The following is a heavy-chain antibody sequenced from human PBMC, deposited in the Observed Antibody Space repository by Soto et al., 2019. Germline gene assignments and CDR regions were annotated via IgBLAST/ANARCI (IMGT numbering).Heavy chain of an antibody. J-gene: IGHJ4*02. CDR1: LFPFGANA. Sequence: GGALRLSFVVSLFPFGANAMSWVRQAPGKGLEWVSGLSNTGRRTSYADSVKGRFNISRDNSENTVYLQMNSLRVEDTAVYYCATEMGATQGPFDNWGQGTLVTVSS. D-gene: IGHD1-26*01. V-gene: IGHV3-23*01. CDR2: LSNTGRRT. CDR3: ATEMGATQGPFDN.